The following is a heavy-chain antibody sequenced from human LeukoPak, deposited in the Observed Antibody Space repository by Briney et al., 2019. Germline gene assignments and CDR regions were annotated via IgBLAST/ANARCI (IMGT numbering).Heavy chain of an antibody. CDR1: GFTFSSYA. V-gene: IGHV3-30-3*01. D-gene: IGHD3-22*01. J-gene: IGHJ4*02. CDR3: ARGHHHYYDSSGYYGDY. Sequence: GGSLRLSCAASGFTFSSYAMHWVRQAPGKGLEWVAVISYDGSNKYYADSVKGRFTISRDNSKNTLYLQMNSLRAEDTAVYYCARGHHHYYDSSGYYGDYWGQGTLVTVSS. CDR2: ISYDGSNK.